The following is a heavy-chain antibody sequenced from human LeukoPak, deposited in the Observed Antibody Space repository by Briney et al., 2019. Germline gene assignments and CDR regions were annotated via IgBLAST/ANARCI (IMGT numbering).Heavy chain of an antibody. J-gene: IGHJ4*02. CDR2: MNPNSGNT. V-gene: IGHV1-8*01. CDR1: GYTSTNFD. Sequence: GASVKVSCKASGYTSTNFDTNWVRQATGQGLEWMGWMNPNSGNTGYAQKFQGRVTMTRNTSISTAYMELSSLRSEDTAVYYCARGVRAAADYDYWGQGTLVTVSS. D-gene: IGHD6-13*01. CDR3: ARGVRAAADYDY.